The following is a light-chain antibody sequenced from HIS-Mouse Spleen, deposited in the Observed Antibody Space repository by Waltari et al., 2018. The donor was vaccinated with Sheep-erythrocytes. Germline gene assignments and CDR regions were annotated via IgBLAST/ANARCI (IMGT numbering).Light chain of an antibody. CDR3: QAWDSSTAV. CDR1: KLGDKY. J-gene: IGLJ2*01. Sequence: SYELTQPPSVSVSPGQTASITCSGDKLGDKYACWYQQKPGQSPVLVIYQDSKRPSGTPARFSGSNSGDTATLTIGGTQAMDEADYYCQAWDSSTAVFGGGTKLTVL. V-gene: IGLV3-1*01. CDR2: QDS.